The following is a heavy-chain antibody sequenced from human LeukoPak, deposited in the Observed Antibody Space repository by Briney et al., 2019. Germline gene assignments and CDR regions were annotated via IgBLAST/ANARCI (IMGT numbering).Heavy chain of an antibody. D-gene: IGHD2-2*01. CDR1: GYSIRSGYY. CDR3: AGIVVVPAATEYDY. CDR2: IYHSGST. V-gene: IGHV4-38-2*01. J-gene: IGHJ4*02. Sequence: SETLSLTCAVSGYSIRSGYYWGWIRQPPGKGLEWIGSIYHSGSTYYNPSLKSRVTISVDTSKNQFSLKLSSVTAADTAVYYCAGIVVVPAATEYDYWGQGTLVTVSS.